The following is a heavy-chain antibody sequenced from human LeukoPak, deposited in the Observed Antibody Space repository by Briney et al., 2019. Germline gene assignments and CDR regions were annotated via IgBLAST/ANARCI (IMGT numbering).Heavy chain of an antibody. Sequence: SQTLSLTCAISGDSVSSNSAVWTWIRQSPSRGLEWLGRTYYRSKWYNEYAVSVKSRISINPDTSKNQFSLQMNSVTPEDTAVYYCAKDSGWRIDCWGQGTLVTVSS. V-gene: IGHV6-1*01. CDR2: TYYRSKWYN. CDR3: AKDSGWRIDC. CDR1: GDSVSSNSAV. D-gene: IGHD6-19*01. J-gene: IGHJ4*02.